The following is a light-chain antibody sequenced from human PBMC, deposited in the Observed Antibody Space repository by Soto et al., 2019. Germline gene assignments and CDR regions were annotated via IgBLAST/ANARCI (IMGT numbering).Light chain of an antibody. CDR1: SSDVGGYNY. CDR3: SSYAGSNNLV. J-gene: IGLJ2*01. V-gene: IGLV2-8*01. Sequence: QSALTQPPSASGSPGQSVTISCTGTSSDVGGYNYVSWYQQHPGKAPKLMIYEVSKRPSGVPDRFSGSKSGNTASLTVSGLQAEDEADYYCSSYAGSNNLVFDGGTQLTVL. CDR2: EVS.